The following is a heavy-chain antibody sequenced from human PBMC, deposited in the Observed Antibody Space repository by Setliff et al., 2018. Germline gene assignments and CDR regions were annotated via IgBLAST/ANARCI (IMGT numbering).Heavy chain of an antibody. Sequence: ASVKVSCKGSGYRFIVYYIHWVRQTPGKGLEWMGRVDPKDGQAIYAKKSQGRFTITADTSIDTAYMELSSLTSEDTAVYYCATDLAIRGVQFDYWGRGTLVTVSS. V-gene: IGHV1-69-2*01. D-gene: IGHD3-10*01. CDR2: VDPKDGQA. CDR3: ATDLAIRGVQFDY. J-gene: IGHJ4*02. CDR1: GYRFIVYY.